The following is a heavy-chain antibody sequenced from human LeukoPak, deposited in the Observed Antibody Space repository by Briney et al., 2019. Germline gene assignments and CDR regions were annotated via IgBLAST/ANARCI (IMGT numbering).Heavy chain of an antibody. V-gene: IGHV3-23*01. CDR1: GFTFRNYA. J-gene: IGHJ4*02. CDR3: AKDLDSGYSIQFDC. Sequence: QPGGSLRLSCAASGFTFRNYAMSWVRQAPGKGLEWVAHISGSGGTTSYADSVKGRFTISRDTSTNTLFLQMDSLRADDTAVFYCAKDLDSGYSIQFDCWGQGTLVTVSS. D-gene: IGHD5-12*01. CDR2: ISGSGGTT.